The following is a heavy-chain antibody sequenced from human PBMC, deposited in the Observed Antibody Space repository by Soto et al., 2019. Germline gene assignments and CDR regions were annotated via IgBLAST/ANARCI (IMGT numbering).Heavy chain of an antibody. V-gene: IGHV5-51*01. CDR3: ARGGASGRYPTLQRYNWFDP. CDR2: IYPGDSDT. J-gene: IGHJ5*02. D-gene: IGHD1-26*01. Sequence: GESLKISCKGSGYSFSNYWIGWVRQMPGKGLEWMGIIYPGDSDTKYSPSFQGQVTISADKSISTAYLQWSSLKASDTAIYYCARGGASGRYPTLQRYNWFDPWGQGTLVTVSS. CDR1: GYSFSNYW.